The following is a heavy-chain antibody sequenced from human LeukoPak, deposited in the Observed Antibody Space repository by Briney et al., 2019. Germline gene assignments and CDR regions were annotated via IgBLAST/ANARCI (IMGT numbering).Heavy chain of an antibody. V-gene: IGHV3-48*01. Sequence: GGSLRLSCAASGFTFSSYSMNWVRQAPGKGLEWVSYISSSSSTIYYADSVKGRFTISRDNSKNTLYLQMNSLRAEDTAVYYCAKVGRRAAAGKDYYYYGMDVWGQGTTVTVSS. CDR3: AKVGRRAAAGKDYYYYGMDV. D-gene: IGHD6-13*01. CDR2: ISSSSSTI. CDR1: GFTFSSYS. J-gene: IGHJ6*02.